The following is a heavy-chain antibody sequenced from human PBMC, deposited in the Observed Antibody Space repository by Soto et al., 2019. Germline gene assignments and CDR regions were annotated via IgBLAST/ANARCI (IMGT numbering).Heavy chain of an antibody. D-gene: IGHD3-3*01. CDR3: ARAAALRFLEGVPAISRNGRDF. CDR2: IYPGDSDT. J-gene: IGHJ6*04. Sequence: GESLKISCKGSGYSFTSYWIGWVRQMPGKGLEWMGIIYPGDSDTRYSPSFQGQVTISADKSISTAYLQWSSLKASDTAMYYCARAAALRFLEGVPAISRNGRDFCGKRPTVTVSS. V-gene: IGHV5-51*01. CDR1: GYSFTSYW.